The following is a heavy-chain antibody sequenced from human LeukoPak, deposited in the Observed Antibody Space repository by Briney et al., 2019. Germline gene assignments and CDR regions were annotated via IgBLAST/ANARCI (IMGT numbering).Heavy chain of an antibody. CDR3: AKDGGYCSSTSCRSDY. V-gene: IGHV3-23*01. J-gene: IGHJ4*02. Sequence: GGSLRLSCATSGFTFSSYAMSWVRQAPGKGLEWVSAISGSGGSTYYADSVKGRFTISRDNSKNTLYLQMNSLRAEDTAVYYCAKDGGYCSSTSCRSDYWGQGTLVTVSS. CDR2: ISGSGGST. CDR1: GFTFSSYA. D-gene: IGHD2-2*01.